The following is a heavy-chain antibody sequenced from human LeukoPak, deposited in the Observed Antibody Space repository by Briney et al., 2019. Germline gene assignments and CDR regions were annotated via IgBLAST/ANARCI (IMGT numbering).Heavy chain of an antibody. CDR1: GYTFTSYG. D-gene: IGHD2-2*01. CDR3: ARGKGDIVVVPALHV. J-gene: IGHJ6*02. V-gene: IGHV1-8*02. CDR2: MNPNSGNT. Sequence: GASVKVSCKASGYTFTSYGINWVRQATGQGLEWMGWMNPNSGNTGYAQKFQGRVTMTRNTSISTAYMELSSLRSEDTAVYYCARGKGDIVVVPALHVWGQGTTVTVSS.